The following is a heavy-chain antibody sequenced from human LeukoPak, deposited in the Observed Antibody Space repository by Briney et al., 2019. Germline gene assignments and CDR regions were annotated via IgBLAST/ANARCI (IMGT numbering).Heavy chain of an antibody. J-gene: IGHJ5*02. V-gene: IGHV6-1*01. Sequence: SQTLSLTCAISGDSVSNNTAARNWIRQSPSKGLEWLGRTYYRSKWYNDYAVSVKSRITITADTSKNHFSLQLNSVTPEDTAMYYCARSLAVAGRNWFDPWGQGTLVTVSS. CDR3: ARSLAVAGRNWFDP. CDR2: TYYRSKWYN. CDR1: GDSVSNNTAA. D-gene: IGHD6-19*01.